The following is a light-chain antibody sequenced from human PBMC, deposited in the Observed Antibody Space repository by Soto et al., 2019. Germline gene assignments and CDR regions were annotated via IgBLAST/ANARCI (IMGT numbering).Light chain of an antibody. V-gene: IGLV2-14*03. CDR3: SSYTTSNTRQIV. CDR2: DVS. Sequence: QSALTQPASVSGSPGQSITISCTGTSSDVGGYNYVSWYQHHPGKAPKLMIYDVSNRPSGASNRFSGSKSGNTASLTISGLQPEDEADYYCSSYTTSNTRQIVFGTGTRSPS. J-gene: IGLJ1*01. CDR1: SSDVGGYNY.